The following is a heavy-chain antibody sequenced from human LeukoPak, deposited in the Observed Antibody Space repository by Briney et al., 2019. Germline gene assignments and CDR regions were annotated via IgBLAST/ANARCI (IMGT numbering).Heavy chain of an antibody. Sequence: PGGSLRLSCTASEFTFNNFALHWVRQAPAKGLEWVAVISSNGNKIYYADSVRGRFTIFRDTSNKTVSLHMNDMRVEDTAFYYCARGPSSRSGKQDSWGRGTLVTVSS. CDR2: ISSNGNKI. D-gene: IGHD6-6*01. J-gene: IGHJ4*02. CDR3: ARGPSSRSGKQDS. CDR1: EFTFNNFA. V-gene: IGHV3-30*01.